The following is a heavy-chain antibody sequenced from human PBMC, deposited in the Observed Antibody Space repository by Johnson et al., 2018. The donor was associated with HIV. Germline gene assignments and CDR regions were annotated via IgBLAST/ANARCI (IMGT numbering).Heavy chain of an antibody. CDR2: IYSGGST. Sequence: VQLVESGGGLVKPGGSLRLSCAASGFTVSSNYMSWVRQAPGKGLEWVSVIYSGGSTGYADSVKGRFTISRDNAKNSLYLQMNSLRAEDTALYYCARAGYSYGLGAFDIWGQGTMVTVSS. J-gene: IGHJ3*02. CDR1: GFTVSSNY. CDR3: ARAGYSYGLGAFDI. V-gene: IGHV3-53*01. D-gene: IGHD5-18*01.